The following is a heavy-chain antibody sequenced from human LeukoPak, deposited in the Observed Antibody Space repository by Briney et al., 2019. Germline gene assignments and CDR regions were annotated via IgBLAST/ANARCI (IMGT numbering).Heavy chain of an antibody. J-gene: IGHJ4*02. D-gene: IGHD3-22*01. CDR1: GFTFTSSA. CDR3: ATYYYDSSGFDY. CDR2: IVVGSGNT. Sequence: SVKVSCKASGFTFTSSAMQWVRQARGQRLEWIGWIVVGSGNTNYAQKFQERVTITRDMSTSTAYMELSSLRSDDTAVYYCATYYYDSSGFDYWGQGTLVTVSS. V-gene: IGHV1-58*02.